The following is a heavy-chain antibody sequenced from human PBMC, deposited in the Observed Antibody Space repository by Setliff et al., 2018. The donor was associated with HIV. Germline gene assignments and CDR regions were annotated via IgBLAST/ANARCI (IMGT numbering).Heavy chain of an antibody. D-gene: IGHD2-15*01. V-gene: IGHV1-18*01. J-gene: IGHJ5*02. CDR1: GYTFINYD. CDR2: INTYNGNT. CDR3: ARGGPPRVATLYWFDP. Sequence: ASVKVSCKASGYTFINYDIYWVRQTTGQGLEWMGWINTYNGNTKYGQKFQGSVTMTTDTSTSTVYMELRSLTSDDTALYYCARGGPPRVATLYWFDPWGQGTLVTVSS.